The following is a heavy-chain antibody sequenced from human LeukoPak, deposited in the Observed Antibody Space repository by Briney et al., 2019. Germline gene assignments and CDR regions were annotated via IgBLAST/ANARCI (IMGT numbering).Heavy chain of an antibody. V-gene: IGHV3-48*01. CDR2: ISSSSSTI. Sequence: GGSLRLSCAASGFTFSSYSMNWVRQAPGKGLEWVSYISSSSSTIYYADSVKGRFTISRDNAKNSLYLQMNSPRAEDTAVYYCARDLVVVPAAIYYCYYYGMDVWGQGTTVTVSS. D-gene: IGHD2-2*01. CDR1: GFTFSSYS. J-gene: IGHJ6*02. CDR3: ARDLVVVPAAIYYCYYYGMDV.